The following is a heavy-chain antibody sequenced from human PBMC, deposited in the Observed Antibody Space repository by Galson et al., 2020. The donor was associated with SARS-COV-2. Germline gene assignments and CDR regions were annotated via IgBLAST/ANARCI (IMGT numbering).Heavy chain of an antibody. J-gene: IGHJ2*01. V-gene: IGHV1-58*01. CDR3: AAVRGRGFDL. CDR1: GFTFTNSA. CDR2: IVVGSGDT. Sequence: KVSCKTSGFTFTNSAVQWVRQARGQGREWRGWIVVGSGDTKYAQKFQEKITITRDMSTSTVYMEVSSLTSEDTAMYYCAAVRGRGFDLWGRGTLIIVSS.